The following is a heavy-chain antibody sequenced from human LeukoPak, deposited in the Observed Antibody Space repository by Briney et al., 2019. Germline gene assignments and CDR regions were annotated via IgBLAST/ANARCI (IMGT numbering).Heavy chain of an antibody. J-gene: IGHJ3*02. CDR3: ARQEYDYVWGRAKGAFDI. V-gene: IGHV5-51*01. Sequence: GESLKISCKGSGYSFTSYWIGWVRQMPGKGLEWMGIIYPGDSDTRYSPSFQGQVTISADKSISTAYLQWSSLKASDTAMYYCARQEYDYVWGRAKGAFDIWGQGTMVTVSS. CDR1: GYSFTSYW. CDR2: IYPGDSDT. D-gene: IGHD3-16*01.